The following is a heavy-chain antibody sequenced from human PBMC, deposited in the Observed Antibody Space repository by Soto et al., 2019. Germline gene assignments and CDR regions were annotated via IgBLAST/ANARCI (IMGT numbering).Heavy chain of an antibody. CDR2: ISYDGSNK. J-gene: IGHJ4*02. CDR1: GFTFSSFN. CDR3: ARTTTVAGTPEFDY. D-gene: IGHD6-19*01. V-gene: IGHV3-30-3*01. Sequence: QVRLVESGGGVVQPGRSLRVSCAASGFTFSSFNMHWVRQAPGKGLEWVALISYDGSNKYVDSVKGRFTISRDNSKNTLYLQMSSLRPEDTAVYYCARTTTVAGTPEFDYWGQGTLVTVSS.